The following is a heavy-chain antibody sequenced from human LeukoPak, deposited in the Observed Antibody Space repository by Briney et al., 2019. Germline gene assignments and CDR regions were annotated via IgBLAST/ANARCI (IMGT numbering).Heavy chain of an antibody. CDR3: ARAPNRYRGSDY. V-gene: IGHV4-59*01. D-gene: IGHD1-1*01. CDR2: IYYSGST. J-gene: IGHJ4*02. Sequence: KSSETLSLTCTVSGGSISSYYWSWIRQPPGKGLEWIGYIYYSGSTNYNPSLKSRVTISVDTSKNQFSLKLSSVTAADTAVYYCARAPNRYRGSDYWGQGTLVTVSS. CDR1: GGSISSYY.